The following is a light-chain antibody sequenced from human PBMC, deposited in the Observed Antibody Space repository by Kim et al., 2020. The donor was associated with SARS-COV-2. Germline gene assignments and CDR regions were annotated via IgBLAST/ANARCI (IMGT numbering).Light chain of an antibody. CDR3: NSRDSSGNHLV. J-gene: IGLJ2*01. CDR1: SLRNYY. Sequence: ALGQTVRITCQGASLRNYYASCYQQKPGQAPVLVIYGKSNRPSGIPDRFSGSSSGNTASLTITGAQAEDEADYYCNSRDSSGNHLVFGGGTKLTVL. CDR2: GKS. V-gene: IGLV3-19*01.